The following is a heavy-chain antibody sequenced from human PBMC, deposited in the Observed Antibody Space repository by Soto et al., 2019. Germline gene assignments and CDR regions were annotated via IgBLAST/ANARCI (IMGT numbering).Heavy chain of an antibody. CDR3: ARYYDYVWGPHFDY. CDR2: IYYSGST. V-gene: IGHV4-59*01. D-gene: IGHD3-16*01. CDR1: GGSISSYY. J-gene: IGHJ4*02. Sequence: SETLSLTCTVSGGSISSYYWSWIRQPPGKGLEWIGYIYYSGSTSYNPSLKSRVTISVDTSKNQFSLKLSSVTAADTAVYYCARYYDYVWGPHFDYWGQGTLVTVSS.